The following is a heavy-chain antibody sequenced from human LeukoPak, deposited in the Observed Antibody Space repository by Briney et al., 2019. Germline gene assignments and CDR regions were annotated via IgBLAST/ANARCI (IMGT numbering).Heavy chain of an antibody. V-gene: IGHV3-7*01. Sequence: GGSLRLSCAASGFTFSNYWMSWVRQAPGKGLEWVANINQTGSEKYCVDSVKGRFTISRDNAKNSLFLQMNSLRAEDTAVYYCAGEESSAWSHWGQGTLVTVSS. CDR3: AGEESSAWSH. CDR1: GFTFSNYW. J-gene: IGHJ4*02. CDR2: INQTGSEK. D-gene: IGHD6-19*01.